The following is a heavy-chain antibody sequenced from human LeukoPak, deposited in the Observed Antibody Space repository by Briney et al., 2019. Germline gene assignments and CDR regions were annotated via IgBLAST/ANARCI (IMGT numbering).Heavy chain of an antibody. CDR1: GFTFSSYA. V-gene: IGHV3-30-3*01. Sequence: GGSLRLSCAASGFTFSSYAMHWVRQAPGKGLEWVAVISYDGSNKYYADSVKGRFTISRDNSKNTLYLQMNSLRAEDTAVYYCARAGKGYSGYDPWYFDYWGQGTLVTVPS. CDR3: ARAGKGYSGYDPWYFDY. J-gene: IGHJ4*02. D-gene: IGHD5-12*01. CDR2: ISYDGSNK.